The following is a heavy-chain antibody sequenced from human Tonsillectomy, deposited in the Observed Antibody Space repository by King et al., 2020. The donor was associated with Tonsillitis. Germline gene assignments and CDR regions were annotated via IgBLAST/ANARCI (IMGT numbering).Heavy chain of an antibody. CDR3: TRESCSTTTCFRPSDI. D-gene: IGHD2-2*01. V-gene: IGHV3-53*01. Sequence: LVESGGGLIQPGGSLRLSCAASGFTVSSNYMSWVRQAPGKGLEWVSVIYSGGTTYYADSVKGRFTISRDNSKNTLYLQMNSLRAEDTAIYYCTRESCSTTTCFRPSDIWGQGTMVTVSS. CDR1: GFTVSSNY. CDR2: IYSGGTT. J-gene: IGHJ3*02.